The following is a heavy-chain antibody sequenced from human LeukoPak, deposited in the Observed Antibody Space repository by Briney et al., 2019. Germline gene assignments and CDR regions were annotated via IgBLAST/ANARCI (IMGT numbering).Heavy chain of an antibody. V-gene: IGHV3-30*01. CDR3: ARTDGAASILDC. J-gene: IGHJ4*01. CDR2: ISYDGSNK. Sequence: GRSLRLSCAASGFTFSSYAMHWVRQAPGKGLEWVAVISYDGSNKYYADSVKGRFTISRDNPKNALYLQMNSLRAEDTAVYYCARTDGAASILDCCGQGMRVIDSS. D-gene: IGHD2-15*01. CDR1: GFTFSSYA.